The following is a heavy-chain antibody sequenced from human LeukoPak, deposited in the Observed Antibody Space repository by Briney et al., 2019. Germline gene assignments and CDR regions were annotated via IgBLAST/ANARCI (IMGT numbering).Heavy chain of an antibody. D-gene: IGHD5-18*01. CDR2: ISYDGSNK. V-gene: IGHV3-30*18. J-gene: IGHJ4*02. CDR1: GFTFSSYS. Sequence: PGGSLRLSCAASGFTFSSYSMNWVRQAPGKGLEWVAVISYDGSNKYYADSVKGRFTISRDNSKNTLYLQMNSLRAEDTAVYYCAKTEQLWLLTHIDYWGQGTLVTVSS. CDR3: AKTEQLWLLTHIDY.